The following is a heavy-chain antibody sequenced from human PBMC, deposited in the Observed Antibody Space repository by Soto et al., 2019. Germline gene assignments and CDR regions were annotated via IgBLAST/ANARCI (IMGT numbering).Heavy chain of an antibody. Sequence: SVKVSCKASGGTFSSYAISWVRQAPGQGLEWMGGIIPIFGTANYAQKFQGRVTITADESTSTAYMELSSLRSEDTAVYYCAGYDSSGYYPPRNYFQHWGQGTLVTVSS. D-gene: IGHD3-22*01. CDR2: IIPIFGTA. V-gene: IGHV1-69*13. CDR3: AGYDSSGYYPPRNYFQH. CDR1: GGTFSSYA. J-gene: IGHJ1*01.